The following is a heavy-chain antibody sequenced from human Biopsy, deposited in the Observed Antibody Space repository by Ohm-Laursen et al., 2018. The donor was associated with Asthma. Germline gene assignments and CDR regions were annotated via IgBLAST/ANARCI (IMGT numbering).Heavy chain of an antibody. CDR2: INAANGNT. D-gene: IGHD3-9*01. V-gene: IGHV1-3*01. CDR3: ARTYFDFLTGQVHDAFAM. CDR1: GYTFINYA. J-gene: IGHJ3*02. Sequence: GASVTVSCKASGYTFINYAIHWVRQAPGHSLEWMGWINAANGNTKYSQKFQGRLTISRDTSASTAYMDLSSLRFEDTAVYYCARTYFDFLTGQVHDAFAMWGQGTMVTVSS.